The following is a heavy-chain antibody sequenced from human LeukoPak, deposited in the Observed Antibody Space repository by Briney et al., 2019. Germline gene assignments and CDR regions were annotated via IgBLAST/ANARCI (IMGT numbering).Heavy chain of an antibody. CDR2: ISYDGSNK. J-gene: IGHJ4*02. D-gene: IGHD3-10*01. Sequence: PGRSLRLSCAASGFTFSSYAMHWVRQAPGKGLEWVAVISYDGSNKYYADSVKGRFTISRDNSKNTLYLQMNSLRAEDTAVYYCARDGFPVVTMVRGVIPDYWGQGTLVTVSS. CDR3: ARDGFPVVTMVRGVIPDY. CDR1: GFTFSSYA. V-gene: IGHV3-30-3*01.